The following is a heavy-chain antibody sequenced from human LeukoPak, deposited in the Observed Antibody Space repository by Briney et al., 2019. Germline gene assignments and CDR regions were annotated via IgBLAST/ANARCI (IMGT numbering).Heavy chain of an antibody. J-gene: IGHJ6*04. D-gene: IGHD3-10*01. CDR1: GSSFTSYW. CDR3: ARTRYYYGSGNYYGMDV. Sequence: GASLKISCKGSGSSFTSYWIGWVRQMPGKGLEWMGIIYPGDSDTRYSPSFQGQVTISADKSISTAYLQWSSLKALDTAMYYCARTRYYYGSGNYYGMDVWGKGTTVTVSS. V-gene: IGHV5-51*01. CDR2: IYPGDSDT.